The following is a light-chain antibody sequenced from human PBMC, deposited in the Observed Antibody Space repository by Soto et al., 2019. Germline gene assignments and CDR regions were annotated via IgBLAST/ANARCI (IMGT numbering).Light chain of an antibody. Sequence: QLVLTQPPSVSGAPGQRVTISCTGSSSNIGAGYDVHWYQQLPGTAPKLLIYGNSNRPSGVPDRFSGSKSGTSASLAITGLRAEDEADYCCQSYDSSLSGSGVFGGGTKLTVL. V-gene: IGLV1-40*01. CDR1: SSNIGAGYD. J-gene: IGLJ2*01. CDR2: GNS. CDR3: QSYDSSLSGSGV.